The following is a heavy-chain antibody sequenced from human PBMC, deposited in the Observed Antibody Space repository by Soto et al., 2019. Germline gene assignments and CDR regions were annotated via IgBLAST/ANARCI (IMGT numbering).Heavy chain of an antibody. CDR2: MHPGDSDT. J-gene: IGHJ5*01. V-gene: IGHV5-51*01. CDR1: GYSFSNNW. Sequence: GESLNISCKGSGYSFSNNWVAWIRQMPGKGLEWMGIMHPGDSDTRYSPSFQGQVTISADKSINTAYLQWSSLKPSDSAMYYCARHNRYSRTWLDVWFDSWGQGTLVTVSS. D-gene: IGHD6-13*01. CDR3: ARHNRYSRTWLDVWFDS.